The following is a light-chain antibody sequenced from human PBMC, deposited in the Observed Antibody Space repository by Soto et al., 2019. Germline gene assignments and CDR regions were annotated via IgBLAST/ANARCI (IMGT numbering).Light chain of an antibody. CDR2: EVT. Sequence: QSALTQPPSASGSPGQSVTFSCTGTSSDIGDYNYVSWYQQHPGKAPKLMIYEVTKRPSGVPDRFSGSKSGNTASLTVSGLQADDEADYYCSSYTDRQSYLFGTGTKVTVL. V-gene: IGLV2-8*01. J-gene: IGLJ1*01. CDR1: SSDIGDYNY. CDR3: SSYTDRQSYL.